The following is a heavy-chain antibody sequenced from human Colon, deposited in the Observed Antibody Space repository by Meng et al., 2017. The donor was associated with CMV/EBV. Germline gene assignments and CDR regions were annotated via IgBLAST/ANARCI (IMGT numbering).Heavy chain of an antibody. J-gene: IGHJ1*01. CDR3: ATVSSGYYLYFQH. Sequence: QVKRVQTGVGVKKPGASVKVSCKASGYTFTGYYMHWVRQAPGQGLEWMGWINPNSGGTNYAQKFQGRVTMTRDTSISTAYMELSRLRSDDTAVYYCATVSSGYYLYFQHWGQGTLVTVFS. CDR1: GYTFTGYY. V-gene: IGHV1-2*02. D-gene: IGHD3-22*01. CDR2: INPNSGGT.